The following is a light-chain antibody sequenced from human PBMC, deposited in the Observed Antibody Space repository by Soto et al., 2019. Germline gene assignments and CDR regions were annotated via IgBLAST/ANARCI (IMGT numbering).Light chain of an antibody. CDR3: SSYTSSSPWV. V-gene: IGLV2-14*01. CDR1: SSDVGGYNY. J-gene: IGLJ1*01. Sequence: QSALTQPASVSGSPGQSITISCTGTSSDVGGYNYVSWYQQHPGKAPKLMIYDVSNRPSGVSNRFSGSKSGNTASLTISGLQSEDEADYYCSSYTSSSPWVLGTGTKVTVL. CDR2: DVS.